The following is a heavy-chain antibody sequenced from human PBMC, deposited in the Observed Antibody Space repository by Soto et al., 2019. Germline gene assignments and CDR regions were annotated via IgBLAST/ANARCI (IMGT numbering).Heavy chain of an antibody. D-gene: IGHD3-22*01. V-gene: IGHV1-69*08. CDR3: ARERSRYDRSGYYRSDD. J-gene: IGHJ4*02. Sequence: GASVKVSCKVSGDTFSTYSISWVLQAPGQGLVWLGGIIPILGTPSYAQRFQDRVTITADKATTTAYMELSSLRSEDTAVYYCARERSRYDRSGYYRSDDWGQGTLVTVSS. CDR1: GDTFSTYS. CDR2: IIPILGTP.